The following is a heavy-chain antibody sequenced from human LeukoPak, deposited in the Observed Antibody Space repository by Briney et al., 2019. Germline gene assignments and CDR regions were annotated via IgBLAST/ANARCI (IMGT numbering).Heavy chain of an antibody. CDR3: ARDLPRLLGPIGDPYYYMDV. CDR2: IYHSGHT. CDR1: GGSISSGGYY. V-gene: IGHV4-39*07. J-gene: IGHJ6*03. Sequence: PSETLSLTCTVSGGSISSGGYYWGWIRQPPGKGLEWIGSIYHSGHTNYNPSLKSRVTISVDTSKNQFSLKLTSVTAADTAVYYCARDLPRLLGPIGDPYYYMDVWGTGTTVTVSS. D-gene: IGHD7-27*01.